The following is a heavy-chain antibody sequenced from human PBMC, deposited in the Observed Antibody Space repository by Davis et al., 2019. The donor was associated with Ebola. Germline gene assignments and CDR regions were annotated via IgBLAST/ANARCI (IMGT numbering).Heavy chain of an antibody. V-gene: IGHV1-3*01. D-gene: IGHD6-6*01. Sequence: ASVKVSCKASGGTFSSYAITWVRQAPGQGLEWMGWINAGNGNTKYSQKFQGRVTITRDTSASTAYMELSSLRSEDTAVYYCARDHYRASGSSGLLDYWGQGTLVTVSS. J-gene: IGHJ4*02. CDR3: ARDHYRASGSSGLLDY. CDR2: INAGNGNT. CDR1: GGTFSSYA.